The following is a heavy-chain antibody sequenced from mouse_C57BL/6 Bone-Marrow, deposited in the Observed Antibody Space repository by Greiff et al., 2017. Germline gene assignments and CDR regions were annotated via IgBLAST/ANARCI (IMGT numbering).Heavy chain of an antibody. D-gene: IGHD1-1*01. Sequence: VQLQQSGAELVRPGTSVKVSCKASGYAFTNYLIEWVKQRPGQGLEWIGVINPGSGGTNYNEKFKGKATLTADKSSSTAYMQLSSLTSEDSAVYFCAALLLRTGYAMDYWGQGTSVTVSS. CDR2: INPGSGGT. J-gene: IGHJ4*01. CDR3: AALLLRTGYAMDY. CDR1: GYAFTNYL. V-gene: IGHV1-54*01.